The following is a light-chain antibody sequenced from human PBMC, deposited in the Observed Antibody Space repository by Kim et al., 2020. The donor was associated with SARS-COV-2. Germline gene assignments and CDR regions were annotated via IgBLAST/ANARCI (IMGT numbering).Light chain of an antibody. CDR2: KDS. Sequence: PGQTARITCAGDVLAKKYARWFQQKPGQGPVLVIYKDSERPSGIPERFSGSSSGTTVTLTISGAQVEDEADYYCYSAADNNLNVVFGGGTQLTVL. CDR1: VLAKKY. V-gene: IGLV3-27*01. CDR3: YSAADNNLNVV. J-gene: IGLJ2*01.